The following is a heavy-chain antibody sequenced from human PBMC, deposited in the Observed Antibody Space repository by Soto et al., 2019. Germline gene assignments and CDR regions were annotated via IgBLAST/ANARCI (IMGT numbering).Heavy chain of an antibody. J-gene: IGHJ6*02. CDR1: GFTLSDFA. Sequence: QVQLVESGGGVVQPGRSLRLSCAASGFTLSDFAMHWVRQAPGKGLEWGALISNDGGNEHYGDSVKGRFTISRDNSKHMLYLQVTSLRVKDTAVYYCARAAPGMDVWGQGTTVTVSS. V-gene: IGHV3-30-3*01. CDR3: ARAAPGMDV. CDR2: ISNDGGNE.